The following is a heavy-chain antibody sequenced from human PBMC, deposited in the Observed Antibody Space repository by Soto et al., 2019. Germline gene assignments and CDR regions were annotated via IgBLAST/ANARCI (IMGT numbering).Heavy chain of an antibody. CDR1: GFTFTNSA. J-gene: IGHJ6*02. CDR3: ARSLLYYYDNSGFPREELDYYYYYGMDV. CDR2: IVVGSDNT. Sequence: ASVKVSCKTSGFTFTNSAVEWVRQARGQRLEWKGWIVVGSDNTNYAQKFQDRVTITRDLSTTTAFMELSSLRFEDTAVFYCARSLLYYYDNSGFPREELDYYYYYGMDVWGQGTTVTVSS. D-gene: IGHD3-22*01. V-gene: IGHV1-58*01.